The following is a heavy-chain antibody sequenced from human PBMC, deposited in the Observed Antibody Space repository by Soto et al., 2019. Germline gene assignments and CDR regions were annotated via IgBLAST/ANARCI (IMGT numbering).Heavy chain of an antibody. J-gene: IGHJ4*02. CDR1: GVSISNSNTY. D-gene: IGHD6-19*01. CDR2: VYYRGST. Sequence: QVQLQESGPGLVKPSETMSLTCTVAGVSISNSNTYWNWVRQPPGKGLEWIGFVYYRGSTKYNPSLESRVPLSVDASRNQLSLELPSVTATDTAVYYCARGGGSYSSGWYYDSWGQGTLVTVSS. V-gene: IGHV4-59*08. CDR3: ARGGGSYSSGWYYDS.